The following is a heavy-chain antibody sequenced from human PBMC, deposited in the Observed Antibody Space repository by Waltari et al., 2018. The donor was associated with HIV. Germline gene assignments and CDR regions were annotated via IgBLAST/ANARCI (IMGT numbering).Heavy chain of an antibody. Sequence: EVQLVESGGGLVQPGGSLRLSCAASGLHLEGLVMGWCGQAQGKGLGGVSTISGSDGNTYYPASVQGRFTISRDNSKNTLFLQLNSLRAEDTAVYYCAILIAAAGDFDYWGQGTLVTVSS. CDR2: ISGSDGNT. V-gene: IGHV3-23*04. CDR3: AILIAAAGDFDY. J-gene: IGHJ4*02. D-gene: IGHD6-13*01. CDR1: GLHLEGLV.